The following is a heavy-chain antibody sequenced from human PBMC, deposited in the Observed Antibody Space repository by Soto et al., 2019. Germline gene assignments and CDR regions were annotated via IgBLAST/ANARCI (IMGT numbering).Heavy chain of an antibody. CDR3: ARNGAGSTSFQSPFDY. CDR2: VYYSGST. Sequence: EILCLTYTVAGGTRSSFCGSWIRQPTGKGLEWIGYVYYSGSTNYNPSLKSRVTISVDTSKNQFSLKLSSVTAADTAVYYCARNGAGSTSFQSPFDYWGQGTLVTVSS. V-gene: IGHV4-59*01. CDR1: GGTRSSFC. D-gene: IGHD2-2*01. J-gene: IGHJ4*02.